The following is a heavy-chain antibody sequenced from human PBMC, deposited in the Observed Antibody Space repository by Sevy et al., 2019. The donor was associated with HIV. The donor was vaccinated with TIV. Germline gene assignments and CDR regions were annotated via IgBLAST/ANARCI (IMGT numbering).Heavy chain of an antibody. Sequence: GGSLRLSCAVSGFTFGDYAMSWFRQAPGKGLEWVGFIRSKAYGGTTEYAASVKGRFTISRDDSKSIAYLQMNSLKTEDTAVYYCTINRMYYYDSSGYYFDYWGQGTLVTVSS. CDR2: IRSKAYGGTT. CDR3: TINRMYYYDSSGYYFDY. D-gene: IGHD3-22*01. CDR1: GFTFGDYA. V-gene: IGHV3-49*03. J-gene: IGHJ4*02.